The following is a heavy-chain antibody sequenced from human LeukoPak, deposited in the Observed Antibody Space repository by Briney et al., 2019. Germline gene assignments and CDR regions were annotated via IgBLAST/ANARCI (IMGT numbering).Heavy chain of an antibody. CDR1: GFNFRDHW. CDR3: VKNDGWFHLAQ. V-gene: IGHV3-7*03. D-gene: IGHD6-19*01. J-gene: IGHJ4*02. CDR2: IKNDGSET. Sequence: GGSLRLSCAVSGFNFRDHWMDWVRQAPGKGLEWVSHIKNDGSETYYLDSLKGRFSISRDNTNNALYLQMNSLRVEDTAVYYCVKNDGWFHLAQWGQGTLVTVSS.